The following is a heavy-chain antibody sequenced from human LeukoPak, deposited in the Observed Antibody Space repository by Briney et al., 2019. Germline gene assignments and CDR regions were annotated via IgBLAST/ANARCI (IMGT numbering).Heavy chain of an antibody. D-gene: IGHD3-10*01. CDR2: ISGSGGST. J-gene: IGHJ3*02. Sequence: PGGSLRLSCAASGFTFSSYAMSWVRQAPGKGLEWVSAISGSGGSTYYADSVKGRFTISRDNSKNTLYLQMNSLRAEDTAVYYCAKDLPYYYGSGSYSFDAFDIWGQGTMVTVSS. CDR3: AKDLPYYYGSGSYSFDAFDI. CDR1: GFTFSSYA. V-gene: IGHV3-23*01.